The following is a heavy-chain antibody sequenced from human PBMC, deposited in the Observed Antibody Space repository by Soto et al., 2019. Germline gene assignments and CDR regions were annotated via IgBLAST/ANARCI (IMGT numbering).Heavy chain of an antibody. CDR1: GGSISSSSYY. CDR2: IYYSGST. CDR3: ARGSDNVLRFLEWLPYNWFDP. D-gene: IGHD3-3*01. Sequence: PSETLSLTCTVSGGSISSSSYYWGWIRQPPGKGLEWTGSIYYSGSTYYNPSLKSRVTISVDTSKNQFSLKLSSVTAADTAVYYCARGSDNVLRFLEWLPYNWFDPWGQGTLVTVSS. J-gene: IGHJ5*02. V-gene: IGHV4-39*01.